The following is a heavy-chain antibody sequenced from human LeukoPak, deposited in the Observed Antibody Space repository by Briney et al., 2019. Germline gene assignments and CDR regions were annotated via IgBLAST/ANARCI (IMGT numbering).Heavy chain of an antibody. CDR1: GYTFTSNG. V-gene: IGHV1-18*01. J-gene: IGHJ4*02. D-gene: IGHD1-26*01. CDR2: ISAYNGNT. Sequence: GAPVRISCTGSGYTFTSNGISWVRQAPGQGLEWVGWISAYNGNTNYEQKLQGRVTMTTDTSTSTAYMQRRSLRSDDTAVYYCAREFRSGSYSEFDYWGQGTLVTVSS. CDR3: AREFRSGSYSEFDY.